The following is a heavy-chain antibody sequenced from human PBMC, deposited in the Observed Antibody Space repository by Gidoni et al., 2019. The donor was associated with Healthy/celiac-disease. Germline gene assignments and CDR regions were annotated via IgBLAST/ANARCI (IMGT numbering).Heavy chain of an antibody. CDR2: IYPGDSDT. V-gene: IGHV5-51*01. D-gene: IGHD3-10*01. CDR1: GYSFTSYW. Sequence: EVQLVQSGAEVKQPGESLKISCKGSGYSFTSYWSGWVRQMPGKGLEWRGIIYPGDSDTRYSPSFQGQVTISADKSISTAYLQWSSLKASDTAMYYCARRQTMVRGVIILDYWGQGTLVTVSS. J-gene: IGHJ4*02. CDR3: ARRQTMVRGVIILDY.